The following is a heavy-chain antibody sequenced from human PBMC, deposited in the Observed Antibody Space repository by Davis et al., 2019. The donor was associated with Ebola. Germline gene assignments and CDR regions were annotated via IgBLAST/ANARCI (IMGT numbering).Heavy chain of an antibody. CDR3: SRAPTTVVGPKGDFDY. J-gene: IGHJ4*02. Sequence: PGGSLRLSCVDSGFTFGSYWMHWVRQGPGKGLVWVSRITSDGNTAYADSVKGRFTISRDNAKKTLYLQMNSLRAEDTAVYYCSRAPTTVVGPKGDFDYWGQGTRVTVSS. V-gene: IGHV3-74*01. D-gene: IGHD2-21*01. CDR1: GFTFGSYW. CDR2: ITSDGNT.